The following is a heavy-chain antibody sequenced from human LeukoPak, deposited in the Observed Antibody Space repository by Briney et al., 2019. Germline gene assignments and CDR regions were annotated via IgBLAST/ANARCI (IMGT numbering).Heavy chain of an antibody. Sequence: SETLSLTCTVSGGSISSHHWSWIRQPPGKGLEWIGYIYYSGNTNYKPSLKSRVTISVDTSKNQFSLKLTSVTAADTAVYYCARHLDIAASGTFDYWGQGTLVTVSS. J-gene: IGHJ4*02. CDR3: ARHLDIAASGTFDY. V-gene: IGHV4-59*08. CDR2: IYYSGNT. D-gene: IGHD6-13*01. CDR1: GGSISSHH.